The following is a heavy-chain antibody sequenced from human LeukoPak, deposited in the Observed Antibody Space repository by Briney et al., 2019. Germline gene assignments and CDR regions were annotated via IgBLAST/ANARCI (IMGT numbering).Heavy chain of an antibody. CDR1: GGSISSGGYY. V-gene: IGHV4-31*03. J-gene: IGHJ1*01. Sequence: SQTLSLTCTVSGGSISSGGYYWSWIRQHPGKGLEWIGYIYYSGSTYYNPSLKSRVTISVDTSKNQFSLKLSSVTAADTAVYYCARGRFTYSSGSYFQHWGKGTLVTVSS. CDR2: IYYSGST. D-gene: IGHD6-19*01. CDR3: ARGRFTYSSGSYFQH.